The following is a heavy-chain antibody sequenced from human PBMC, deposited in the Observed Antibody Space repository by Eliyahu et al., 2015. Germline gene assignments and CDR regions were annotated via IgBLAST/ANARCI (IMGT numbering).Heavy chain of an antibody. CDR2: IYYSGST. D-gene: IGHD2-8*01. CDR3: ARHGVCTNGVCPTPVYYYYYGMDV. J-gene: IGHJ6*02. Sequence: QLQLQESGPGLVKPSETLSLTCXVSGGSISSSSYYWGWIRQPPGKGLEWIGSIYYSGSTYYNPSLKSRVTISVDTSKNQFSLKLSSVTAADTAVYYCARHGVCTNGVCPTPVYYYYYGMDVWGQGTTVTVSS. V-gene: IGHV4-39*01. CDR1: GGSISSSSYY.